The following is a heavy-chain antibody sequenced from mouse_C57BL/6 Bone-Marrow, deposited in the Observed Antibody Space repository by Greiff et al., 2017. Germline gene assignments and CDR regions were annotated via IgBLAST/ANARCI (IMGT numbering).Heavy chain of an antibody. CDR1: GYTFTSYW. D-gene: IGHD2-5*01. CDR3: ARWDYSNYDWFAY. V-gene: IGHV1-55*01. CDR2: IYPGSGST. Sequence: QVQLQQPEAELVKPGASVKMSCKASGYTFTSYWITWVKQRPGQGLEWIGDIYPGSGSTNYNEKFKSKATLTVDTSSSTAYMQLSSLTSEDSAVYYCARWDYSNYDWFAYWGQGTLVTVSA. J-gene: IGHJ3*01.